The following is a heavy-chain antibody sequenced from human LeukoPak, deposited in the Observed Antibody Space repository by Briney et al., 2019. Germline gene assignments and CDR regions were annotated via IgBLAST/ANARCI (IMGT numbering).Heavy chain of an antibody. J-gene: IGHJ6*02. Sequence: PSETLSHTCTVSGGSISNSYWSWIRQPPGKGLEWIGYIYSSGTTNYNPFLKSRVTISVDKSKNQFSLRLNSVTAADTAVYYCARGGPHYGMDVWGQGTTVTVSS. CDR3: ARGGPHYGMDV. CDR1: GGSISNSY. V-gene: IGHV4-59*01. CDR2: IYSSGTT. D-gene: IGHD1-14*01.